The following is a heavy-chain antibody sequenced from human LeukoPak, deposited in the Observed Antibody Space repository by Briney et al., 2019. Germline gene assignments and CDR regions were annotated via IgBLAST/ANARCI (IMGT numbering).Heavy chain of an antibody. V-gene: IGHV1-69*05. Sequence: SVKVSCKASGGTFSSYAISWVRQTPGQGLEWMGGIIPIFGTANYAQKFQGRVTITTDESTSTAYMELSSLRSEDTAVYYCARGEIVVVPAALRGGAFDIWGQGTMVTVSS. D-gene: IGHD2-2*01. CDR3: ARGEIVVVPAALRGGAFDI. CDR2: IIPIFGTA. CDR1: GGTFSSYA. J-gene: IGHJ3*02.